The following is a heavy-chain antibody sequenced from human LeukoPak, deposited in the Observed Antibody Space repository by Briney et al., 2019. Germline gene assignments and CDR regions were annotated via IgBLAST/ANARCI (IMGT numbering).Heavy chain of an antibody. CDR3: ARVGYCSSTSCFWFDP. CDR2: IYYSGST. J-gene: IGHJ5*02. Sequence: SETLSLTCTVSGGSISSCGYYWSWIRQHPGKGLEWIGYIYYSGSTYYNPSLKSRVTISVDTSKNQFSLKLSSVTAADTAVYYCARVGYCSSTSCFWFDPWGQGTLVTVSS. CDR1: GGSISSCGYY. V-gene: IGHV4-31*03. D-gene: IGHD2-2*01.